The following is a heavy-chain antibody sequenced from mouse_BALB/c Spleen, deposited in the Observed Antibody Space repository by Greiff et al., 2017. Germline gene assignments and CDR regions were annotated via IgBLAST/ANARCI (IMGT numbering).Heavy chain of an antibody. Sequence: QVQLQQSGAELVRPGTSVKVSCKASGYAFTNYLIEWVKQRPGQGLEWIGVINPGSGGTNYNEKFKGKATLTADKSSSTAYMQLSSLTSDDSAVYFCARYGGYPYYYAMDYWGQGTSVTVSS. CDR3: ARYGGYPYYYAMDY. J-gene: IGHJ4*01. D-gene: IGHD2-3*01. CDR1: GYAFTNYL. V-gene: IGHV1-54*01. CDR2: INPGSGGT.